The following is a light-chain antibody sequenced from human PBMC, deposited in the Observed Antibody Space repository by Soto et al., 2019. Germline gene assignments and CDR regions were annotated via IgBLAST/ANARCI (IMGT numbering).Light chain of an antibody. CDR3: SSYTTSSTYV. J-gene: IGLJ1*01. Sequence: QSALTQPASVSGSPGPSITISCTGTSSDVGGYSYISWYQHNPGRAPKLMIYDVSNRPSGVSDRFSGSKSGNTASLTISRLQAEDEADYYCSSYTTSSTYVFGSGTKVTVL. CDR1: SSDVGGYSY. CDR2: DVS. V-gene: IGLV2-14*03.